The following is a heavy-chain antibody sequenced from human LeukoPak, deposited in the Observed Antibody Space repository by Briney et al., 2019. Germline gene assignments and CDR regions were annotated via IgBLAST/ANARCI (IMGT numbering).Heavy chain of an antibody. CDR2: IRFDGSNK. D-gene: IGHD1-26*01. V-gene: IGHV3-30*02. Sequence: GGSLRLSCAASGFTFGSYGIHWVRQAPGKGLEWVAFIRFDGSNKYYADSVKGRFTISRDNSKSTLYLQMNSLRAEDTAVYYCVKGGRVGATIGDAFDIWGQGTMVTVSS. CDR1: GFTFGSYG. J-gene: IGHJ3*02. CDR3: VKGGRVGATIGDAFDI.